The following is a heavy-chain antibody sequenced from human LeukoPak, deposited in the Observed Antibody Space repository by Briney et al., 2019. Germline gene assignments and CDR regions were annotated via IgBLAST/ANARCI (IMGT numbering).Heavy chain of an antibody. CDR1: GGCISSATYY. D-gene: IGHD3-9*01. Sequence: SETLSLTCTVSGGCISSATYYFSWIRQPPGKVLEGIGTIDYSGYIDYNPSLKSRLTISVDKSKNQFSLNLTSVTAADTAVYYCARKKDDILPGSLGAFDIWGQGTMLTVSS. CDR2: IDYSGYI. V-gene: IGHV4-31*02. CDR3: ARKKDDILPGSLGAFDI. J-gene: IGHJ3*02.